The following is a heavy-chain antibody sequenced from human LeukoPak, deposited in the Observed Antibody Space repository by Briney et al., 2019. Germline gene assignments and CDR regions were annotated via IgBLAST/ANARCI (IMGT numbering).Heavy chain of an antibody. CDR1: GYTFTSYA. D-gene: IGHD6-13*01. CDR3: ARGGSSSRYGQDYYYYMDV. V-gene: IGHV1-69*13. J-gene: IGHJ6*03. Sequence: ASVKVSCKASGYTFTSYAISWVRQAPGQGLEWMGGIIPIFGTANYAQKFQGRVTITADESTSTAYMELSSLRSEDTAVYYCARGGSSSRYGQDYYYYMDVWGKGTTVTVSS. CDR2: IIPIFGTA.